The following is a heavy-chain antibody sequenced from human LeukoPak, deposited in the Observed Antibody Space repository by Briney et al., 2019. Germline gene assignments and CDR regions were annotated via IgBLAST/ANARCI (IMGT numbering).Heavy chain of an antibody. D-gene: IGHD6-13*01. Sequence: SETLSLTCTVSGGSITSYYWSWIRQPPGKGLEWIGYIHYSGSTNHNPSLKSRVTISVDTSKNQFSLKLSSVTAADTAVYYCARAPYSSSWFYFDYWGQGTLVTVSS. V-gene: IGHV4-59*01. CDR3: ARAPYSSSWFYFDY. J-gene: IGHJ4*02. CDR2: IHYSGST. CDR1: GGSITSYY.